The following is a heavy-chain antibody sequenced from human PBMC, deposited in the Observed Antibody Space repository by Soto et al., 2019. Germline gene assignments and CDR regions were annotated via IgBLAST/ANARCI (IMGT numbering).Heavy chain of an antibody. Sequence: SVKGSCKASGGTFSSDTIGWVRQAPGQGLEWMGRIIPILGIANYAQKFQGRVTITADKSTSTAYMELSSLRSEDTAVYYCAREAIFGVVITTDQYYFDYWGQGTLVTVSS. CDR3: AREAIFGVVITTDQYYFDY. CDR2: IIPILGIA. D-gene: IGHD3-3*01. CDR1: GGTFSSDT. J-gene: IGHJ4*02. V-gene: IGHV1-69*04.